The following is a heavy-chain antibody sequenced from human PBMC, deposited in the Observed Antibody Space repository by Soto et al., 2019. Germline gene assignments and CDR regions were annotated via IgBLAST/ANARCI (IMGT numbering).Heavy chain of an antibody. CDR3: ARDLFTTEGWFDP. CDR2: IYYSGST. CDR1: GGSISSGGYY. J-gene: IGHJ5*02. Sequence: PSETLSLTCTVSGGSISSGGYYWSWIRQHPGKGLEWIGYIYYSGSTYYNPSLKSRVTISVDTSKNQFSLKLSSVTAADTAVYYCARDLFTTEGWFDPWGQGTLVTVSS. D-gene: IGHD3-22*01. V-gene: IGHV4-31*03.